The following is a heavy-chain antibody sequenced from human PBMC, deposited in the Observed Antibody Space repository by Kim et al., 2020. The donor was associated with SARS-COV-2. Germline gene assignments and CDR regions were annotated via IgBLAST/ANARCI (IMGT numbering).Heavy chain of an antibody. CDR1: GFTFSTYA. D-gene: IGHD3-16*01. Sequence: GGSLRHSCAASGFTFSTYAMSWVRQAPGKGLEWISVIYSGGSSTYYADSVKGRFTISRDNSKKTLYLQMNSLRAEDTAVYYCAKEDYGDYIDLWGQGTLV. CDR2: IYSGGSST. V-gene: IGHV3-23*03. CDR3: AKEDYGDYIDL. J-gene: IGHJ4*02.